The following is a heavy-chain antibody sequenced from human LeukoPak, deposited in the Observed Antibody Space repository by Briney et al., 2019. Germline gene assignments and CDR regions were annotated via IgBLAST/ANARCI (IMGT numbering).Heavy chain of an antibody. J-gene: IGHJ3*02. CDR2: INHSGST. D-gene: IGHD3-3*01. CDR3: ARGATYYDFWSGYSDAFDI. Sequence: PSETLSLTCAVYGGSFSGYYWSWIRQPPGKGLEWIGEINHSGSTNYNPSLKSRVTISVDTSKNQFSLKLSSVTAADTAVYYCARGATYYDFWSGYSDAFDIWGQGTMVTVSS. V-gene: IGHV4-34*01. CDR1: GGSFSGYY.